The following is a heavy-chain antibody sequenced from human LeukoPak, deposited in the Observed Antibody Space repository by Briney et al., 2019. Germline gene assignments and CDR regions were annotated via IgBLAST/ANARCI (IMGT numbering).Heavy chain of an antibody. Sequence: ASVKVFCKASGYTFTSYEINWVRQATGHGLEWMGWMNPDSGDTAYAQKFQGRITMTRSTSITTAYMELSSLRSEDTAVYYCARGLGSYDSSELTWPMISFWGQGTQVTVSS. V-gene: IGHV1-8*01. CDR2: MNPDSGDT. CDR1: GYTFTSYE. CDR3: ARGLGSYDSSELTWPMISF. D-gene: IGHD3-22*01. J-gene: IGHJ4*02.